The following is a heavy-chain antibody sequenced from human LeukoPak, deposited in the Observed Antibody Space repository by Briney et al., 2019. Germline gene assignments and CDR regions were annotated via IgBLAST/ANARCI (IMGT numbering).Heavy chain of an antibody. CDR3: AKKMLARMDV. CDR2: IGGSGGSA. Sequence: GGSLRLSCAASGFTFSSYAMSWVRQAPGKGLQWVSAIGGSGGSAHYADSVKGRFTISRDNSKNTLYLQMNSLRAEDTAVYYCAKKMLARMDVWGKGTTVTVSS. V-gene: IGHV3-23*01. D-gene: IGHD3-10*02. CDR1: GFTFSSYA. J-gene: IGHJ6*03.